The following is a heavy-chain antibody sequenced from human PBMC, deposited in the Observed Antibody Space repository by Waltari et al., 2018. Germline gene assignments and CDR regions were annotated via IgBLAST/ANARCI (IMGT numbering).Heavy chain of an antibody. CDR2: ISSSSSYI. CDR1: GFTFSSYS. CDR3: AGSSWYGSDAFDI. D-gene: IGHD6-13*01. Sequence: EEQLVESGGGLVKPGGSLRLSCAASGFTFSSYSMNWVRQAPGKGLEWVSSISSSSSYIYYADSVKGRFTISRDNAKNSLYLQMNSLRAEDTAVYYCAGSSWYGSDAFDIWGQGTMVTVSS. V-gene: IGHV3-21*01. J-gene: IGHJ3*02.